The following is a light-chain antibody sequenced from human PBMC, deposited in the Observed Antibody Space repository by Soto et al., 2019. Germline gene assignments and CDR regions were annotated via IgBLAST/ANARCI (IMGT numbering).Light chain of an antibody. CDR3: AAWDDSLRGYV. J-gene: IGLJ1*01. Sequence: QSVLTQPPSVSGAPGQRVTISCTGSSSNIGAGYDVHWYQQLPGRAPKLLIYRNDQRPSGVPDRFSGSKSGTSASLAISGLRSEDEADYYCAAWDDSLRGYVFGTGTKLTVL. V-gene: IGLV1-47*01. CDR1: SSNIGAGYD. CDR2: RND.